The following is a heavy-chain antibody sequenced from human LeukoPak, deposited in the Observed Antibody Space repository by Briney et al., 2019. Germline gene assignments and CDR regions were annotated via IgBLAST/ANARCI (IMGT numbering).Heavy chain of an antibody. J-gene: IGHJ6*02. Sequence: SETLSLTCTVYGGSFSGYYWSWIRQPPGKGLEWIGEINHSGSTNYNPSLKSRVTISVDTSKNQFSLKLSSVTAADTAVYYCARGGVRVPMIQPYYYYGMDVWGQGTTVTVSS. V-gene: IGHV4-34*01. CDR1: GGSFSGYY. D-gene: IGHD5-18*01. CDR2: INHSGST. CDR3: ARGGVRVPMIQPYYYYGMDV.